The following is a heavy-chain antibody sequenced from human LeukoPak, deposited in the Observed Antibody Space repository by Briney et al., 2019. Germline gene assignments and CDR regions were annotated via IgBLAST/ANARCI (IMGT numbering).Heavy chain of an antibody. CDR3: ARDITEFYYDSSGLPDY. V-gene: IGHV1-18*01. J-gene: IGHJ4*02. CDR2: ISAYNGNT. Sequence: ASVKVSCKASGYTFTGYGISWVRQAPGQGLEWMGWISAYNGNTNYAQKLQGRVTMTTDTSTSTAYMELRSLRSDDTAVYYCARDITEFYYDSSGLPDYWGQGTLVTVSS. CDR1: GYTFTGYG. D-gene: IGHD3-22*01.